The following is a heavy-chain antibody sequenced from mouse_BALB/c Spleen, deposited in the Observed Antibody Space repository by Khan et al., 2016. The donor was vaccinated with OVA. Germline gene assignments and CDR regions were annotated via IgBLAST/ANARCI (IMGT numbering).Heavy chain of an antibody. V-gene: IGHV1-18*01. CDR2: INPKNGGT. CDR3: TRDAGRY. Sequence: EVQLQQSGPELVKPGASVKISCKTSGYTFPEYTVHWVKQSLGKSLDWIGVINPKNGGTAYNQKFKGKATLTVDKSSSTAYMEFRSLTSEDSAVYSWTRDAGRYWGQGTSVTVAS. J-gene: IGHJ4*01. CDR1: GYTFPEYT. D-gene: IGHD3-3*01.